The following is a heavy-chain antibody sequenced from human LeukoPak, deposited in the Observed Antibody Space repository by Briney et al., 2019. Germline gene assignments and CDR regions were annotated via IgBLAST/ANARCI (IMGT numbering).Heavy chain of an antibody. Sequence: ASVKVSCKASGGTFSSYAISWVRQAPGQGLEWMGRIIPILGIANYAQKFQGRVTITRDTSISTVYMELSSLRSGDTAVYFCARVDGSPDYWGQGTLVTVSS. D-gene: IGHD2-15*01. V-gene: IGHV1-69*04. CDR1: GGTFSSYA. J-gene: IGHJ4*02. CDR2: IIPILGIA. CDR3: ARVDGSPDY.